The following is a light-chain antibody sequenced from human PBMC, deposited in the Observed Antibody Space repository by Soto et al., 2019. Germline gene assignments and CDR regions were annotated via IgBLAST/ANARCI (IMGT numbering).Light chain of an antibody. CDR2: GAS. V-gene: IGKV3-15*01. CDR1: RGISSN. J-gene: IGKJ5*01. Sequence: EIVMTQSPATLSVSPGERATLSCRASRGISSNLAWYQQKPGQVPSLLIYGASTRAPGIPARFSGSGSGTEFSLTIGSLQSEDFAVYYCQQYSSSPSFGQGTRLEIK. CDR3: QQYSSSPS.